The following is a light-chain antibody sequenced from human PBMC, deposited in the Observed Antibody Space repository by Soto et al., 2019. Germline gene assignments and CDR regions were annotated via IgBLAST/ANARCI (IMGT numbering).Light chain of an antibody. V-gene: IGKV3-20*01. Sequence: EIVLTQSPGTLSLSPGERATLSCRASQSVSSSYLAWYQQKPGQAPRLLIYGASSRAAAIPDRFSGSGSGTDFTLTISRLEPEDFAVYYCQLYGSSPGYTFGQGTKLEIK. CDR1: QSVSSSY. J-gene: IGKJ2*01. CDR2: GAS. CDR3: QLYGSSPGYT.